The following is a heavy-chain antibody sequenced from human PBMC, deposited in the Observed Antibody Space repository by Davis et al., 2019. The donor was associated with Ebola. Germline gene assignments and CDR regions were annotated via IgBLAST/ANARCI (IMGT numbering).Heavy chain of an antibody. V-gene: IGHV4-59*01. D-gene: IGHD7-27*01. CDR3: ARDHWGSLDY. Sequence: MPSETLSLTCTVSGGSISGYQWAWIRQPPGKGLEYMRHVFNSGTVVYNSALKSRVTISLDRSSNQFSLKMNSVTTADTAVYFCARDHWGSLDYWGQGTLVTVSS. J-gene: IGHJ4*02. CDR2: VFNSGTV. CDR1: GGSISGYQ.